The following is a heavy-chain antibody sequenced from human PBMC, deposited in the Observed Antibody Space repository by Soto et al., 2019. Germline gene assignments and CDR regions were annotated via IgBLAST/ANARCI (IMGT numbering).Heavy chain of an antibody. CDR2: IKEDGSER. CDR1: GFSFGNYW. CDR3: AREGALKPFSS. Sequence: PGGSLRLSCAVSGFSFGNYWMSWVRQAPGKGLEWLASIKEDGSERYYLDSVKGRFTISRDNAKDSLSLQMDSLRVEDTAVYYCAREGALKPFSSWGQGALVTVSS. V-gene: IGHV3-7*01. J-gene: IGHJ5*02.